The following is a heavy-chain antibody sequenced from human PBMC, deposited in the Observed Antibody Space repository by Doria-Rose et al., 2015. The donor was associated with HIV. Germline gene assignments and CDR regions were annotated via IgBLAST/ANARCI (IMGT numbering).Heavy chain of an antibody. Sequence: VQLVQSGGGLVQPGRSLRLSCVGSGFSFESYAMHWVRLAPGKGLEWVAGISWDSGAKGNADSVEGRFTISRDNAKKSVYLEMRSLRPEDTAFYYCAKAPIIGPKYYFYMDVWGKGISVTVSS. CDR1: GFSFESYA. V-gene: IGHV3-9*01. CDR2: ISWDSGAK. D-gene: IGHD3-3*01. CDR3: AKAPIIGPKYYFYMDV. J-gene: IGHJ6*03.